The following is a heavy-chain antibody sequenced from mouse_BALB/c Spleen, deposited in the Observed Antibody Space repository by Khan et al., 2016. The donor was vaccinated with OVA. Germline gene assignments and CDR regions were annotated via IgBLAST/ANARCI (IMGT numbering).Heavy chain of an antibody. CDR3: ARDGSRYNYAIVY. Sequence: EVELVESGPGLVNPSQSLSLTCTVTGYSITSNYAWNWIPQLPGNQLEWIGYINYSGSINYNPALKSRISITRDTPKNQFFLQLHSVTSGDTATYYCARDGSRYNYAIVYWGQGTSVTVSS. D-gene: IGHD2-3*01. CDR2: INYSGSI. J-gene: IGHJ4*01. CDR1: GYSITSNYA. V-gene: IGHV3-2*02.